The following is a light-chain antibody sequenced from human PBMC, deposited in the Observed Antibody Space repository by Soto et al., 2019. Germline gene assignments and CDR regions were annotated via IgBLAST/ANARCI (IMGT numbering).Light chain of an antibody. CDR3: QQYGSSGT. CDR2: GAS. CDR1: QTVYNGY. J-gene: IGKJ1*01. V-gene: IGKV3-20*01. Sequence: EIVLTQSPGTLSLSPWERATLSCRASQTVYNGYLAWYQQKPGQAPRLLIYGASNRATGIPDRFSGSGSGTDFTLTISRLEPEDFAVYYCQQYGSSGTFGQGTKVDIK.